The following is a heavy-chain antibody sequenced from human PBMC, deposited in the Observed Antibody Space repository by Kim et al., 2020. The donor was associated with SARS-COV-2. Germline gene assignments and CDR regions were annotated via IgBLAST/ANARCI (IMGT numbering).Heavy chain of an antibody. V-gene: IGHV1-18*01. CDR3: ARDRRDGYKSSSDY. J-gene: IGHJ4*02. Sequence: AQKLQGRVTMTTDTSTSTAYMELRSLRSDDTAVYYCARDRRDGYKSSSDYWGQGTLVTVSS. D-gene: IGHD5-12*01.